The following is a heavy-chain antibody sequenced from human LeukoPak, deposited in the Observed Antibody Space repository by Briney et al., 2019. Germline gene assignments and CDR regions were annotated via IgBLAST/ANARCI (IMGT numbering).Heavy chain of an antibody. CDR1: GFTFSNYN. CDR2: ISDSSGNI. CDR3: ARDGHYGSGGFSSDY. J-gene: IGHJ4*02. Sequence: EGSLRLSCVASGFTFSNYNMNWVRQAPGKGLEWVASISDSSGNIFYADSVKGRFTVSRDNAKKSLYLQMNSLRVEDTAVYYCARDGHYGSGGFSSDYWGQGTLVTVPS. V-gene: IGHV3-21*01. D-gene: IGHD3-10*01.